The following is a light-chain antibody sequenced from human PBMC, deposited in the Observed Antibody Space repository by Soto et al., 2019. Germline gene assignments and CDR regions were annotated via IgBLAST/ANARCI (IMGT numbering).Light chain of an antibody. CDR3: KQDNKWFLT. CDR1: QSVSSN. CDR2: GAS. V-gene: IGKV3-15*01. Sequence: EIVMTQSPATLSVSPGERATLSCRASQSVSSNLAWYQQKPGQAPRLLIYGASTRATGIPARFSGSGSWTEFTLTISSLQSEDFAVYYCKQDNKWFLTFGGGSKVDIK. J-gene: IGKJ4*01.